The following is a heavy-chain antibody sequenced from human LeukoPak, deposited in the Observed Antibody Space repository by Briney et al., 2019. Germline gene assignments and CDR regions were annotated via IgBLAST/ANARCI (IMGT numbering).Heavy chain of an antibody. J-gene: IGHJ4*02. CDR3: ARAYSSSWYTDY. V-gene: IGHV3-21*01. Sequence: GGSLRLSCAASGFTFDDYAMHWVRQAPGKGLEWVSSISSSSSYIYYADSVKGRFTISRDNAKNSLYLQMNSLRAEDTAVYYCARAYSSSWYTDYWGQGTLVTVSS. CDR1: GFTFDDYA. CDR2: ISSSSSYI. D-gene: IGHD6-13*01.